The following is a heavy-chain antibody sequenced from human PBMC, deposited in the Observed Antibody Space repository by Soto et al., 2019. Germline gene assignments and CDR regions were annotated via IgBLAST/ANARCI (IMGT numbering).Heavy chain of an antibody. CDR2: ISGSGGST. D-gene: IGHD6-19*01. CDR1: GFTFSSYA. Sequence: XGPLRLSCAASGFTFSSYAMSWVRQAPGKGLEWVSAISGSGGSTYYADSVKGRFTISRDNSKNTLYLQMNSLRAEDTAVYYCAKDGGIAVAEPFDYWGQGTLVTVYS. CDR3: AKDGGIAVAEPFDY. J-gene: IGHJ4*02. V-gene: IGHV3-23*01.